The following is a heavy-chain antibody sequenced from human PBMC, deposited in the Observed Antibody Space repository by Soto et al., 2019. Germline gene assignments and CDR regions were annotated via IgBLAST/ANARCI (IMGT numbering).Heavy chain of an antibody. J-gene: IGHJ4*02. Sequence: EVQLLESGGGLVQPGGSLTLSCAASGFTFSDYTMSWVRQAPGKVLECISVILADYNTYYTDSVRGRFTISRDNSKNTLYRAMNSLRAEDTAVYYCARRTNGYFGYWGQGALVTVSS. CDR3: ARRTNGYFGY. D-gene: IGHD2-8*01. V-gene: IGHV3-23*03. CDR1: GFTFSDYT. CDR2: ILADYNT.